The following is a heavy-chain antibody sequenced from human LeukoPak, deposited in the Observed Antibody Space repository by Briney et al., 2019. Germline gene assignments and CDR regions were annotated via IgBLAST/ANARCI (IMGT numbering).Heavy chain of an antibody. CDR1: GYSISRGYH. CDR3: AGWFGELSSLFAY. Sequence: SETLSLTCAVSGYSISRGYHWGWIRQPPGKGLEWIGSIYHSGSTYYSPSLKSRVSISVDTSKNQFSLKVRSVTAADTAVYYCAGWFGELSSLFAYWGQGILVTVSS. V-gene: IGHV4-38-2*01. CDR2: IYHSGST. D-gene: IGHD3-10*01. J-gene: IGHJ4*02.